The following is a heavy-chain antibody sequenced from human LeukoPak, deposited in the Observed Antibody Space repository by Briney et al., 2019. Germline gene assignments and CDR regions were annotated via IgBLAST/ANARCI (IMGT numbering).Heavy chain of an antibody. CDR3: ARELRYLNDAFDI. CDR1: GFTFNSAW. CDR2: ISGSGATT. J-gene: IGHJ3*02. D-gene: IGHD1-1*01. Sequence: GGSLRLSCAASGFTFNSAWMSWVRQAPGKGLEWVSTISGSGATTFYADSVKGRFTISRDNSRNTLFLQMNSLRAEDTAVYYCARELRYLNDAFDIWGQGTMVTVSS. V-gene: IGHV3-23*01.